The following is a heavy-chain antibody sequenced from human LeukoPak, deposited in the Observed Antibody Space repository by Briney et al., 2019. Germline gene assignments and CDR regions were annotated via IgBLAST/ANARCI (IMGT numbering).Heavy chain of an antibody. CDR3: ARRGSCTSTSCYEYFDY. CDR2: IYPGDSDT. V-gene: IGHV5-51*01. D-gene: IGHD2-2*01. Sequence: GESLKISCQGSGYSFTSYWIGWVRQMPGKGLEWVGIIYPGDSDTRYSPSFQGQVTISADKSISTAYLQWSSLEASDTAVYYCARRGSCTSTSCYEYFDYWGQGTLVTVSS. J-gene: IGHJ4*02. CDR1: GYSFTSYW.